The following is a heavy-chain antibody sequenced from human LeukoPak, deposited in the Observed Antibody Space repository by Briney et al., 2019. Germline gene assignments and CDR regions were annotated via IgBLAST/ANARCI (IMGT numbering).Heavy chain of an antibody. CDR2: IYYSGTT. J-gene: IGHJ4*02. CDR3: ARAGWDWNYDY. CDR1: GGSIRSYY. D-gene: IGHD1-7*01. Sequence: SETLSLTCTVSGGSIRSYYWSWIRQPPGKGLEWIGHIYYSGTTNYNPSLKSRVTISGDTSKNQFSLKLSSVTAADTAVYYCARAGWDWNYDYWGQGTLVTVSS. V-gene: IGHV4-59*01.